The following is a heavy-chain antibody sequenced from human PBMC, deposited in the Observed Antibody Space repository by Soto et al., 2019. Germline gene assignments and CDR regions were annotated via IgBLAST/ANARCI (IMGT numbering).Heavy chain of an antibody. V-gene: IGHV1-69*04. CDR3: ARDKHYYGSGSYSQNPYDY. CDR2: IIPILGIA. CDR1: GGTFSSYT. D-gene: IGHD3-10*01. Sequence: SVKVSCKATGGTFSSYTISWVRQAPGQGLEWMGRIIPILGIANYAQKFQGRVTITADKSTSTAYMELSSLRSEDTAVYYCARDKHYYGSGSYSQNPYDYWGQGTLVTVSS. J-gene: IGHJ4*02.